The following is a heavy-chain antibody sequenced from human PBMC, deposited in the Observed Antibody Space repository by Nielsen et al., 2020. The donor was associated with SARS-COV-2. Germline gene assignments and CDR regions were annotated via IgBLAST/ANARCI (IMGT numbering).Heavy chain of an antibody. CDR3: ARARKYYDILTGYYYYYGMDV. CDR2: IYYSGST. D-gene: IGHD3-9*01. V-gene: IGHV4-59*01. J-gene: IGHJ6*02. Sequence: SETLSLTCTVSGGSISSYYWSWIRQPPGKGLEWIGYIYYSGSTNYNPSLKSRVTISVDTSKNQFSLKLSSVTAADTAVYYCARARKYYDILTGYYYYYGMDVWGQGTTVTVSS. CDR1: GGSISSYY.